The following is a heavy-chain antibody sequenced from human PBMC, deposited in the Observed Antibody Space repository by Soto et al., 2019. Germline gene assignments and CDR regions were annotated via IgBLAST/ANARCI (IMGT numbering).Heavy chain of an antibody. CDR1: GGSISSGGYC. CDR2: IYYSGST. Sequence: SETLSLTCTVSGGSISSGGYCWSWIRQHPGEGLEWIGYIYYSGSTYYNPSLKSRVTISVDTSKNQFSLKLSSVTAADTAVYYCARIEMTDDAFDIWGQGTMVTVSS. V-gene: IGHV4-31*03. CDR3: ARIEMTDDAFDI. J-gene: IGHJ3*02.